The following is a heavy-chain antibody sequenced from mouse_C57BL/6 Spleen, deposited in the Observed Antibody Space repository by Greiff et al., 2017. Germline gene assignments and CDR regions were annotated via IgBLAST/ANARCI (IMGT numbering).Heavy chain of an antibody. CDR1: GYTFTSYD. Sequence: VKLMESGPELVKPGASVKLSCKASGYTFTSYDINWVKQRPGQGLEWIGWIYPRDGSTKYNEKFKGKATLTVDTSSSTAYMELHSLTSEDSAVYFCARRGNLEYFDYWGQGTTLTVSS. J-gene: IGHJ2*01. CDR2: IYPRDGST. V-gene: IGHV1-85*01. CDR3: ARRGNLEYFDY. D-gene: IGHD2-1*01.